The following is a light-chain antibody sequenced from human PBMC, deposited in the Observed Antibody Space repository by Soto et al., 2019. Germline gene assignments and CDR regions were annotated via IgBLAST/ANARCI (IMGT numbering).Light chain of an antibody. CDR1: SSDVGSYNL. CDR2: EVS. J-gene: IGLJ1*01. V-gene: IGLV2-23*02. Sequence: QSALTQPASVSGSRGQSITISCTGTSSDVGSYNLVSWYQQHPGKAPKLMIYEVSKRPSGVSNRFSGSKSGNTASLTISGLQAEDEADYYCCSYPGSSTPHYVFGTGTKVTVL. CDR3: CSYPGSSTPHYV.